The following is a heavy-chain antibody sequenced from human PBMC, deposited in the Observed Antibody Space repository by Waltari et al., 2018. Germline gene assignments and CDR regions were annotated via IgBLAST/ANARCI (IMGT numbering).Heavy chain of an antibody. CDR1: GFTFGDYA. D-gene: IGHD2-15*01. CDR3: TRVGCSGGSCYVPYYFDY. CDR2: IRSKATGGTT. Sequence: EVQLVESGGGLVQPGRSLRLSCTASGFTFGDYAMSWVRQAPGKGLGWVGFIRSKATGGTTEYAASVKGRLTISRDDSKSIAYLQMNSLKTEDTAVYYCTRVGCSGGSCYVPYYFDYWGQGTLVTVSS. V-gene: IGHV3-49*04. J-gene: IGHJ4*02.